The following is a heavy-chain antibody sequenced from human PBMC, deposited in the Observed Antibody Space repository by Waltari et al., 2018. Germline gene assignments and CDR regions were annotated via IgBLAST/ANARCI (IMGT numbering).Heavy chain of an antibody. J-gene: IGHJ4*02. CDR2: IIPGFGTP. V-gene: IGHV1-69*01. CDR1: GGTFSNFD. Sequence: QVQLVQSGAEVKKPGSSVTVSCKTSGGTFSNFDPSLVRQAPGQGLQWMGGIIPGFGTPNYAQLFQGRVTIFADESSATVYMELSSLTSEDSALYYCASRYYSESGGERRYFDYWGQGTLVTVSS. CDR3: ASRYYSESGGERRYFDY. D-gene: IGHD3-22*01.